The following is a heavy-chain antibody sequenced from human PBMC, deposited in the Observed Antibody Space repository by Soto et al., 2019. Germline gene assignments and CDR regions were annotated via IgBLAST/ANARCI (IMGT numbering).Heavy chain of an antibody. CDR2: ISSSSSTI. CDR3: AKESMPEHYGDTLFDY. D-gene: IGHD4-17*01. CDR1: GFTFSSYS. J-gene: IGHJ4*02. Sequence: PGGSLRLSCAASGFTFSSYSMNWVRQAPGKGLEWVSYISSSSSTIYYADSVKGRFTISRDNAKNSLYLQMNSLRPEDTAVYYCAKESMPEHYGDTLFDYWGQGTRVTVSS. V-gene: IGHV3-48*01.